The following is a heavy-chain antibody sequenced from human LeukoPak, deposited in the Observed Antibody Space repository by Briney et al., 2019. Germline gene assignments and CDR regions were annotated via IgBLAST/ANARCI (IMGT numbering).Heavy chain of an antibody. J-gene: IGHJ4*02. CDR1: GGSISSYY. D-gene: IGHD6-13*01. Sequence: SETLSLACTVSGGSISSYYWSWIRQPPGKGLEWIGYIYYSGSTKYNPSLRSRVTISADTSKNQFSLKLSSVTAADTAVYYCARHLRGEQQLSGFDYWGQGTPVTVSS. CDR3: ARHLRGEQQLSGFDY. V-gene: IGHV4-59*08. CDR2: IYYSGST.